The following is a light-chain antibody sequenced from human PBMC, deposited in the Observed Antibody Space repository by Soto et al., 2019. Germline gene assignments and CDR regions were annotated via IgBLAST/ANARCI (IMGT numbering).Light chain of an antibody. Sequence: QSALTQPASVSGSPGQSITISCTGTSSDVGGYDYVSWYQHHPGKAPKLMIFEVNNRPSEVSNRFSGSKSGNTASLTISGLQVEDEADYYCTSYAISSPDVFGTGTKVTVL. CDR2: EVN. CDR3: TSYAISSPDV. CDR1: SSDVGGYDY. V-gene: IGLV2-14*01. J-gene: IGLJ1*01.